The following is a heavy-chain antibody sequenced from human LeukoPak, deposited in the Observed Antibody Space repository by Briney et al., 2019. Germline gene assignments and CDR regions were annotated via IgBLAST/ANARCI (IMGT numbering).Heavy chain of an antibody. CDR1: GFTFSTYS. Sequence: GGSLRLSCLASGFTFSTYSMTWVRQVPGKGLDWVSAISADDTGYYADSVKGRSIVSRDNSKNTLYLQMNSLRAEDTAVYYCAKGLRGYYFDYWGQGTLVTVSS. CDR3: AKGLRGYYFDY. CDR2: ISADDTG. J-gene: IGHJ4*02. D-gene: IGHD4-23*01. V-gene: IGHV3-23*01.